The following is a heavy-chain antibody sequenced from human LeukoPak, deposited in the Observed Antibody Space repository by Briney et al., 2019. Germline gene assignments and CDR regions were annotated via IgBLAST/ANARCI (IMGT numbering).Heavy chain of an antibody. V-gene: IGHV3-30*18. CDR2: IRYDGRHT. Sequence: GGSLRLSCGASGFTFSSYDMHWVRRAPGKGLEWVAGIRYDGRHTYHADSVKGRFTISRDNSKNTLYLQMNSLRAEDTAVYYCAKNPPLASRVVVIFFDYWGQGTLVTVSS. D-gene: IGHD3-22*01. CDR3: AKNPPLASRVVVIFFDY. CDR1: GFTFSSYD. J-gene: IGHJ4*02.